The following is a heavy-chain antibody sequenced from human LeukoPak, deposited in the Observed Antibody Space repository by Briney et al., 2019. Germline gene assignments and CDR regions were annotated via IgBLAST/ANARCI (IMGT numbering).Heavy chain of an antibody. CDR3: AKSYCSGGSCPPGWFDP. D-gene: IGHD2-15*01. V-gene: IGHV1-18*01. CDR1: GYTFTSYG. CDR2: ISAYNGNT. Sequence: ASVKVSCKASGYTFTSYGISWVRQAPGQGLEWMGWISAYNGNTNYAQKFQGRVTMTTDTSTSTAYMELRSLRSDDTAVYYCAKSYCSGGSCPPGWFDPWGQGTLVTVSS. J-gene: IGHJ5*02.